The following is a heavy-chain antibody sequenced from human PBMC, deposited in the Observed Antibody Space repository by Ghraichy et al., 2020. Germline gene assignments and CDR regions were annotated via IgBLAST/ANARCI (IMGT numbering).Heavy chain of an antibody. CDR2: INHSGST. D-gene: IGHD3-10*01. CDR3: ARGEVRGVIDY. Sequence: ESLNITCAVYGVSFSGYYWSWIRQPPGKGLQWIGEINHSGSTNYNPSLNSRVTISVDTSKNQFPLKLSSVTAADTAVYYCARGEVRGVIDYWGQGTLVTVSS. V-gene: IGHV4-34*01. J-gene: IGHJ4*02. CDR1: GVSFSGYY.